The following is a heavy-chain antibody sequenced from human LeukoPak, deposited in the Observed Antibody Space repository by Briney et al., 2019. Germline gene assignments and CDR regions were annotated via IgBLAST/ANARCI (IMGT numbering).Heavy chain of an antibody. J-gene: IGHJ4*02. CDR2: IYPRDGST. CDR3: ARDQEGFDY. CDR1: GYTFTNNH. Sequence: ASVKVSCKASGYTFTNNHLHWVRQAPGQGLEWMGMIYPRDGSTSYAQNFQGRVIVTRDTSTTTVHMELRGLRSEDTAIYYCARDQEGFDYWGQGTVVTVSS. V-gene: IGHV1-46*01.